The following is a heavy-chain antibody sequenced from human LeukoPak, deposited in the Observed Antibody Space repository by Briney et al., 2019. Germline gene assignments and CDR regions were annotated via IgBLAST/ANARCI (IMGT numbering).Heavy chain of an antibody. CDR1: AFAFSNHA. V-gene: IGHV3-23*01. J-gene: IGHJ5*02. CDR3: AKDSRPYYYDSSGYYPYNWFDP. CDR2: ISISGGTT. Sequence: PGESLRLSCTASAFAFSNHAMSWVRQAPGKGLEWVSSISISGGTTYYADSVKGRFTISRENSKNTLYLQMNSLRAEDTAVYYCAKDSRPYYYDSSGYYPYNWFDPWGQGTLVTVSS. D-gene: IGHD3-22*01.